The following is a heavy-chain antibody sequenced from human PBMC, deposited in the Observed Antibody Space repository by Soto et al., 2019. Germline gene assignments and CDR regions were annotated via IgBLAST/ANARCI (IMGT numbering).Heavy chain of an antibody. J-gene: IGHJ6*02. D-gene: IGHD3-9*01. CDR1: GDSLGNYY. CDR2: VSSSGNT. V-gene: IGHV4-4*07. Sequence: QVQLQESGPGLVKPSETLSLTCTVSGDSLGNYYWFWIRQPVAKGLEWIGRVSSSGNTNANPTLNSRATMSIDTSKNQFSLRLRSVTAADTAVYYCARADYEILTGSYAMDVWGQGTTVTVSS. CDR3: ARADYEILTGSYAMDV.